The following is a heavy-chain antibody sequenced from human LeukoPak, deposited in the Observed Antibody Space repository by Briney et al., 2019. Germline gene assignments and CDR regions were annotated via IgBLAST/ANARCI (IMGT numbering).Heavy chain of an antibody. D-gene: IGHD3-16*01. Sequence: SETLSLTCTVSGDSISSGGSFWSWIRQHPGKGLEWIGYIYYSGSTNYNPSLKSRVTISVDTSKNQSSLKLSSVTAADTAVYYCARGVRFWGQGTLVTVSS. CDR3: ARGVRF. CDR2: IYYSGST. J-gene: IGHJ4*02. V-gene: IGHV4-31*03. CDR1: GDSISSGGSF.